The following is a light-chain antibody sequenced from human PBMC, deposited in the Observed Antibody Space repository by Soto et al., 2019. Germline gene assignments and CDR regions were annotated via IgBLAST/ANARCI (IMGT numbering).Light chain of an antibody. Sequence: DIQMTQSPSSLSASVGDRVTITCRVSQGISIYLAWYQQKPGKVPKLLIYAASTLQSGVPSRFSGSGSGTDFTLTISSLQPEDVATYYCQKYNSAPHTFGQGTKLEIK. CDR2: AAS. V-gene: IGKV1-27*01. J-gene: IGKJ2*01. CDR1: QGISIY. CDR3: QKYNSAPHT.